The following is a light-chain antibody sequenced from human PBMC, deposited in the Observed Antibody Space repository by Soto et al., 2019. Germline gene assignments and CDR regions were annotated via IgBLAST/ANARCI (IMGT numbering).Light chain of an antibody. CDR3: SSYTTSNTRQIV. CDR2: DVT. J-gene: IGLJ1*01. V-gene: IGLV2-14*03. CDR1: SSDVGGYNY. Sequence: QSALTQPASVSGSPGQSITISCTGPSSDVGGYNYVSWYQHHPGKAPKLIIYDVTNRPSGVSNPFSGSKSGNTASLTISGLQPEDEADYYCSSYTTSNTRQIVFGTGTKLTVL.